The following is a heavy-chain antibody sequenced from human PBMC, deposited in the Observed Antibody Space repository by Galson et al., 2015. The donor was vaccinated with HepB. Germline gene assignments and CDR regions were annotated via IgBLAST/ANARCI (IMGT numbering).Heavy chain of an antibody. CDR2: IWPDGSNS. V-gene: IGHV3-33*08. CDR3: AREDADIAAMTLDH. CDR1: GFTFSRYD. D-gene: IGHD6-25*01. J-gene: IGHJ4*02. Sequence: SLRLSCEASGFTFSRYDMHWVRQAPGQGLGWVGVIWPDGSNSCYAESVKGRLTISRDNSKNTLYLQMNSLRAEDTAVYYCAREDADIAAMTLDHWGQGTLVTVSS.